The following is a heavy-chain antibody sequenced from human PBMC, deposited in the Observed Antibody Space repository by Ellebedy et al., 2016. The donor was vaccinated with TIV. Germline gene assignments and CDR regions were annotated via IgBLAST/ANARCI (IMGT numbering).Heavy chain of an antibody. CDR2: INKDGSEK. CDR3: ARDIQDCTGGNCYPDF. V-gene: IGHV3-7*03. J-gene: IGHJ4*02. Sequence: PGGSLRLSCAGSGFTFSFYWMSWVRQAPGKGPEWVANINKDGSEKFYVDSVKGRFTISRDNAKNSLYLQMNSLRSEDTAVYYCARDIQDCTGGNCYPDFWGQGTLVTVSS. CDR1: GFTFSFYW. D-gene: IGHD2-15*01.